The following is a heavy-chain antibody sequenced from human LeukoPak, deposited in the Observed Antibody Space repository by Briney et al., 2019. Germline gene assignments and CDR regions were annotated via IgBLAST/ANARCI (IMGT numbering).Heavy chain of an antibody. CDR2: IYSGGST. D-gene: IGHD3-22*01. J-gene: IGHJ4*02. Sequence: GGSLRLSCAASGFTVSSNYMSWVRQAPGKGLEWVSVIYSGGSTYYADSVKGRFTISRDNSKNTLYLQMNSLRAEDTAVYYCARGRSYYEYYFDYWGQGTLVTVSS. CDR3: ARGRSYYEYYFDY. CDR1: GFTVSSNY. V-gene: IGHV3-53*01.